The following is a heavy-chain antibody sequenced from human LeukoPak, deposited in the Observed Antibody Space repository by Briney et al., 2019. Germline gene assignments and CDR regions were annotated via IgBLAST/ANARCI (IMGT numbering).Heavy chain of an antibody. CDR3: ARDHRWELALDY. CDR2: IFYIGST. J-gene: IGHJ4*02. CDR1: GGSISSYY. D-gene: IGHD1-26*01. Sequence: SETLSLTCTVSGGSISSYYWSWIRQSPGKGLEWIGYIFYIGSTNYNPSLKSRVTISVDTSKNQFSLRLTSVTAADTAVYYCARDHRWELALDYWGQGALVTVSS. V-gene: IGHV4-59*12.